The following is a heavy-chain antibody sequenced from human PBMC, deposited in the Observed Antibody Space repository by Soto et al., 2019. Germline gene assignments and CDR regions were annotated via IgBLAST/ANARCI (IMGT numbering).Heavy chain of an antibody. D-gene: IGHD3-16*01. J-gene: IGHJ4*02. CDR2: IIPKFGSP. V-gene: IGHV1-69*12. Sequence: QVHLVQSGAEVKKPGSSVKVSCKASGGAFSNYGISWVRQAPGQGLEWMGGIIPKFGSPTYAQNFEGRVTITADESTSTVYMEMSSLRSEDTAVYYCARDRYYDGSTYLFESGYWGQGTRVTVAS. CDR1: GGAFSNYG. CDR3: ARDRYYDGSTYLFESGY.